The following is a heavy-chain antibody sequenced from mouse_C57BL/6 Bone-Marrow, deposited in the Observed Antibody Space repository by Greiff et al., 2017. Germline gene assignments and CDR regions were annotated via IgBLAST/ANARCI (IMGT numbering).Heavy chain of an antibody. CDR1: GFTFSDYG. V-gene: IGHV5-17*01. CDR2: ISSGSSTI. D-gene: IGHD1-1*01. J-gene: IGHJ2*01. Sequence: EVQVVESGGGLVKPGGSLKLSCAASGFTFSDYGMHWVRQAPEKGLEWVAYISSGSSTIYYADTVKGRFTISRDNAKNTLFLQMTSLRSEDTAMYYCARQVLFTTVTPYFDYWGQGTTLTVSS. CDR3: ARQVLFTTVTPYFDY.